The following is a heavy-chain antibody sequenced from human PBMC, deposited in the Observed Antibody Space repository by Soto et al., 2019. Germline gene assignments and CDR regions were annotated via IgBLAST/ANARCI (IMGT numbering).Heavy chain of an antibody. D-gene: IGHD1-26*01. Sequence: EVQLVESGGGLVKPGGSLRLSCAASGFSLSDYSMNWIRQAPGKGLEWVASISSSSSFIHYAESMKGRFTISRDNAKNSLYLKMNSLSAEHTAVYYCAGSADDGRDNWGKGTLVTVSS. CDR3: AGSADDGRDN. CDR2: ISSSSSFI. J-gene: IGHJ4*02. CDR1: GFSLSDYS. V-gene: IGHV3-21*01.